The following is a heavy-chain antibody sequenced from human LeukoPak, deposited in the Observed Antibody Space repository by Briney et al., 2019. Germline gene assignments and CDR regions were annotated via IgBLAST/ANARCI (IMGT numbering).Heavy chain of an antibody. CDR1: GYTFTSYA. V-gene: IGHV1-3*01. CDR2: INAGNGNT. Sequence: ASVKVSCKASGYTFTSYAMHWVRQAPGQRLEWMGWINAGNGNTKYSQKFQGRVTITRDTSASTAYMELGSLRSEDTAVYYCARFGRDGYFDYWGQGTLVTVSS. D-gene: IGHD5-24*01. CDR3: ARFGRDGYFDY. J-gene: IGHJ4*02.